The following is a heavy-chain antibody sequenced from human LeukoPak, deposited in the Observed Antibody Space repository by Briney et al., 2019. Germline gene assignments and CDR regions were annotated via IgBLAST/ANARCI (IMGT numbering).Heavy chain of an antibody. J-gene: IGHJ5*02. CDR2: VSANTDGR. V-gene: IGHV1-18*01. D-gene: IGHD2-2*01. CDR3: ARVSVVVPAAWFDP. Sequence: ASVKVSCKASGYSFSIIGISWVRHAPGPGLEWMGLVSANTDGRNYSQKVQGRVTMTTDTTTSTAYMELRRMRYDATAVYYCARVSVVVPAAWFDPWGQGTLVTVSS. CDR1: GYSFSIIG.